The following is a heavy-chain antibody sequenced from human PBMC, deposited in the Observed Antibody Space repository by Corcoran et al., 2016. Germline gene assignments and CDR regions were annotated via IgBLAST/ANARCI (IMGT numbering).Heavy chain of an antibody. CDR3: AKDGVYRSAGFDY. CDR1: GFTFSSYG. CDR2: ISYDGSNK. Sequence: QVQLVESGGGVVQPGRSLRLSCAASGFTFSSYGMYWVRQAPGKGLEWVAVISYDGSNKYYADSVKGRFTISRDNSKNTLYLQMNRLRAEDTAVYYWAKDGVYRSAGFDYWGQGTLVTVSS. V-gene: IGHV3-30*18. D-gene: IGHD6-13*01. J-gene: IGHJ4*02.